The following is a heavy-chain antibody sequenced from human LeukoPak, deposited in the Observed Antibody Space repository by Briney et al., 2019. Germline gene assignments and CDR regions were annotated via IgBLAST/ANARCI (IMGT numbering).Heavy chain of an antibody. CDR3: ARGSERQYYYDSSGYYYFDY. CDR1: GGSIRSSYYY. D-gene: IGHD3-22*01. V-gene: IGHV4-39*07. Sequence: PSETLSLTCTVSGGSIRSSYYYWSWIRQPPGKGLEWIGEINHSGSTNYNPSLKSRVTISVDTSKNQFSLKLSSVTAADTAVYYCARGSERQYYYDSSGYYYFDYWGQGTLVTVSS. CDR2: INHSGST. J-gene: IGHJ4*02.